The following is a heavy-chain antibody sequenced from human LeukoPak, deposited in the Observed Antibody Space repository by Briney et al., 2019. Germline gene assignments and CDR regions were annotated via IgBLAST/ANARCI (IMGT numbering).Heavy chain of an antibody. J-gene: IGHJ4*02. V-gene: IGHV4-59*08. CDR1: GGSISSHY. CDR2: TYYSGST. D-gene: IGHD5-24*01. CDR3: ARGPPHGYRWEFDY. Sequence: SETLSLTCTVSGGSISSHYWSWIRQPPGKGLEWIGYTYYSGSTNYNPSLKSRVTISVDTSKNQFSLKLSSVTAADTAVYYCARGPPHGYRWEFDYWGQGTLVTVSS.